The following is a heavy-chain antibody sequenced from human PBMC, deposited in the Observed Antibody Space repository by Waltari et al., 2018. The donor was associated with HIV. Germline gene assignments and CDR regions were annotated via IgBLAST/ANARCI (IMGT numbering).Heavy chain of an antibody. J-gene: IGHJ5*02. D-gene: IGHD6-6*01. Sequence: EVQLVESGGGLVQPGGSLRLSCAASGFPFCRFWRSGFRQPPGKGLEWVANIKQDGSEKYYVDSVKGRFTISRDNAKNSLYLQMNSLRAEDTAVYYCARDAYSSSVAWFDPWGQGTLVTVSS. CDR3: ARDAYSSSVAWFDP. CDR2: IKQDGSEK. CDR1: GFPFCRFW. V-gene: IGHV3-7*01.